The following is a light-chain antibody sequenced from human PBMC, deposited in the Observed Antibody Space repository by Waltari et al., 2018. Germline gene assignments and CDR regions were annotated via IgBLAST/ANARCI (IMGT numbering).Light chain of an antibody. J-gene: IGKJ2*01. Sequence: EIVMTQSPATLSVSPGERATLSCRASQTITSDFAWYQQKPGQAPRLLIYGASTRATGIPARFTGSGSGTEFTLTISSLQSEDFAVYYCQQYTAWPRTFGQGTKLEIK. V-gene: IGKV3-15*01. CDR3: QQYTAWPRT. CDR2: GAS. CDR1: QTITSD.